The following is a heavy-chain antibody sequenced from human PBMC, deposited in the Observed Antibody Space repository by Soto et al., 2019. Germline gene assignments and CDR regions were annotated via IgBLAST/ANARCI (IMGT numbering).Heavy chain of an antibody. V-gene: IGHV1-58*01. CDR2: IVVGSGNT. CDR3: AADQAAAGTDYYYYGMDV. Sequence: SEKVSCKASAFTFTSSAVQWVRQARGQRLEWRGWIVVGSGNTNYAQKFQERVTITRDMSTSTAYMELRSLRSEDTAVYYCAADQAAAGTDYYYYGMDVWGQGTTVTVSS. D-gene: IGHD6-13*01. CDR1: AFTFTSSA. J-gene: IGHJ6*02.